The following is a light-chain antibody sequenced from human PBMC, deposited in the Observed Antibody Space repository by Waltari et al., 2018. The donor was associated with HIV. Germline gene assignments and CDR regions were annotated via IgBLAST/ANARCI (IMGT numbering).Light chain of an antibody. Sequence: QSVLTQPPSASGTPGQRVTISCSGSSSNIGGNYVYWYQQLPGTAPKPLLYRNTQRPSGVPDRFSGSKSGTSASLAISGLRSEDEADYYCAAWGNSLSLLFGGGTKLTVL. CDR1: SSNIGGNY. J-gene: IGLJ2*01. CDR2: RNT. CDR3: AAWGNSLSLL. V-gene: IGLV1-47*01.